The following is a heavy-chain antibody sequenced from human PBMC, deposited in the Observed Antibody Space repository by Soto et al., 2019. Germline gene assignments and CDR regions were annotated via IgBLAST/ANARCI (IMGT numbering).Heavy chain of an antibody. D-gene: IGHD4-17*01. V-gene: IGHV1-3*01. Sequence: QVQLVQSGAEVKKPGASVKVSCKASGYTFTSYAMHWVRQAPGQRLEWMGWINAGNGNTKYSQKFKGRVTITRDTSASTAYMELSSLRSEDTAVYYCARAGPVTTSGYYYYYMDVWGKGTTVTVSS. CDR2: INAGNGNT. CDR3: ARAGPVTTSGYYYYYMDV. J-gene: IGHJ6*03. CDR1: GYTFTSYA.